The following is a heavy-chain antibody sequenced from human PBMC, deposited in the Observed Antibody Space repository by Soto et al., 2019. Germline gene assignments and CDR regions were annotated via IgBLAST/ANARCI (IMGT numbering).Heavy chain of an antibody. Sequence: GGSLRLSCAASGFTFSSYGMHWVRQAPGKGLEWVAVISYDGSNKYYADSVKGRFTISRDNSKNTLYLQMNSLRAEDTAVYYCAKDRQQWLVLNLFDYWGQGTLVTVSS. D-gene: IGHD6-19*01. CDR2: ISYDGSNK. CDR1: GFTFSSYG. CDR3: AKDRQQWLVLNLFDY. J-gene: IGHJ4*02. V-gene: IGHV3-30*18.